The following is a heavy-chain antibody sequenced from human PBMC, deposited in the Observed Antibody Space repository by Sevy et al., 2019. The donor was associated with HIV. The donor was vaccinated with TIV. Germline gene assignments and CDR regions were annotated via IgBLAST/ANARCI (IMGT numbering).Heavy chain of an antibody. CDR2: ISGSGGST. J-gene: IGHJ4*02. Sequence: GGSLRLSCAASGFTFSSYAMSWVRQAPGKGLEWVSAISGSGGSTYYTDSVKGRFTISRDNSKNTLYLQMNSLRAEDTAVYYCAKVFGSYYYFDYWGQGTLVTVSS. CDR3: AKVFGSYYYFDY. D-gene: IGHD1-26*01. V-gene: IGHV3-23*01. CDR1: GFTFSSYA.